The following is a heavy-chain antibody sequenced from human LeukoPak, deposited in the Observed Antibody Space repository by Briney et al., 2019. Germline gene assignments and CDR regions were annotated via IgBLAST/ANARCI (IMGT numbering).Heavy chain of an antibody. CDR1: GFTFSSYG. CDR2: ISGSGGST. V-gene: IGHV3-23*01. D-gene: IGHD3-9*01. CDR3: AKHGAYYDILTGYFDY. Sequence: GGSLRLSCAASGFTFSSYGMSWVRQAPGKGLEWVSAISGSGGSTYYADSVKGRFTISRDNSKNTLYLQMDSLRAEDTAVYYCAKHGAYYDILTGYFDYWGQGTPVTVSS. J-gene: IGHJ4*02.